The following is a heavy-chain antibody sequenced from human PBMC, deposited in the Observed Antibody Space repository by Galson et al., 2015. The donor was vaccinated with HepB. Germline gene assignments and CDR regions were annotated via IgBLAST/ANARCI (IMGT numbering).Heavy chain of an antibody. V-gene: IGHV3-30-3*02. Sequence: SLRLSCAASGFTFSTYAMDWVRQAPGKGLEWVAGISYDGSNKFYADSVKGRFTISRDNSKNTLCLQMNSLRAEDTALYYCAKFGARFDAWFDSWVREPWSPSPQ. D-gene: IGHD3-9*01. CDR1: GFTFSTYA. J-gene: IGHJ5*01. CDR3: AKFGARFDAWFDS. CDR2: ISYDGSNK.